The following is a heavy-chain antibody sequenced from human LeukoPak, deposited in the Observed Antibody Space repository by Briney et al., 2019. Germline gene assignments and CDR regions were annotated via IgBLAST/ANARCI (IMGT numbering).Heavy chain of an antibody. CDR1: GGSISSYY. CDR3: ARGSITMVRGVINGAYYYYYYMDV. D-gene: IGHD3-10*01. V-gene: IGHV4-4*07. J-gene: IGHJ6*03. CDR2: IYTSGST. Sequence: PSETLSLTCTVSGGSISSYYWSWIRQPAGKGLEWIGRIYTSGSTNYNPSLKSRVTMSVDTSKNQFSLKLSSVTAADTAVYYCARGSITMVRGVINGAYYYYYYMDVWGKGTTVTVSS.